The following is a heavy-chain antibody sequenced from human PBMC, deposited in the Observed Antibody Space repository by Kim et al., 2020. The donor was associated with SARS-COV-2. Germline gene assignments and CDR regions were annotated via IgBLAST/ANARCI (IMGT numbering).Heavy chain of an antibody. CDR1: GYTFTSYY. CDR2: INPSGGST. Sequence: ASVKVSCKASGYTFTSYYMHWVRQAPGQGLEWMGIINPSGGSTSYAQKFQGRVTMTRDTSTSTVYMELSSLRSEDTAVYYCARDGNDAGEGDAFDIWGQGTMVTVSS. V-gene: IGHV1-46*01. J-gene: IGHJ3*02. CDR3: ARDGNDAGEGDAFDI. D-gene: IGHD1-1*01.